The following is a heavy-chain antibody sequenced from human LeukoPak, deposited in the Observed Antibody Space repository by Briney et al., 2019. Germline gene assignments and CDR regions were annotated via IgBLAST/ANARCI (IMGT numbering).Heavy chain of an antibody. CDR1: GGSISSSSYY. J-gene: IGHJ5*02. Sequence: SETLSLTCTVSGGSISSSSYYWGWIRQPPGKGLEWIGSIYYSGSTYYNPSLKSRVTMSVDTSKNQFSLKLSSVTAADTAVYYCARDSRIQLWTVWDWFDPWGQGTLVTVSS. V-gene: IGHV4-39*07. CDR3: ARDSRIQLWTVWDWFDP. CDR2: IYYSGST. D-gene: IGHD5-18*01.